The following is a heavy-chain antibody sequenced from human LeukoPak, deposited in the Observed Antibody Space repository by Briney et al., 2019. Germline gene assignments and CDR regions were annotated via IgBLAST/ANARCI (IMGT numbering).Heavy chain of an antibody. J-gene: IGHJ3*02. CDR3: AREGIAAAGMNAFDI. Sequence: PSETLSLTCTVSGGSISSYYWSWIRQPPGRGLEWIGYIYYSGSTNYNPSLKGRVTIPIDTSKTQFSLKLSSVTAAGTAVYYCAREGIAAAGMNAFDIWGQGTMVTVSS. CDR2: IYYSGST. V-gene: IGHV4-59*01. CDR1: GGSISSYY. D-gene: IGHD6-13*01.